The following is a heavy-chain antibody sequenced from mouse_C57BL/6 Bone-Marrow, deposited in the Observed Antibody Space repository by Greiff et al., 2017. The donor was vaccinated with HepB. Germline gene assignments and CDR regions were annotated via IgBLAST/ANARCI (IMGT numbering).Heavy chain of an antibody. CDR2: IWSGGST. CDR1: GFSLTSYG. D-gene: IGHD1-1*01. V-gene: IGHV2-2*01. CDR3: ARNGIHYYGSSLWYFDV. Sequence: VKLQESGPGLVQPSQSLSITCTVSGFSLTSYGVHWVRQSPGKGLEWLGVIWSGGSTDYNAAFISRLSISKDNSKSQVFFKMNSLQADDTAIYYCARNGIHYYGSSLWYFDVWGTGTTVTVSS. J-gene: IGHJ1*03.